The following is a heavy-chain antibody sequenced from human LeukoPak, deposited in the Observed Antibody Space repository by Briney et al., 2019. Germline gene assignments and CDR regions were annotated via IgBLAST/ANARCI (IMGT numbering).Heavy chain of an antibody. CDR3: AKKSCSSTSCYEDV. CDR2: ISGSGGST. D-gene: IGHD2-2*01. J-gene: IGHJ6*04. CDR1: EFTFSSYA. V-gene: IGHV3-23*01. Sequence: GGSLRLSCAASEFTFSSYAISWVRQAPGKGLEWVSTISGSGGSTYYADSVKGRFTISRDNSKNTLYLQMNSLRAEDTAVYYCAKKSCSSTSCYEDVWGKGTTVTVSS.